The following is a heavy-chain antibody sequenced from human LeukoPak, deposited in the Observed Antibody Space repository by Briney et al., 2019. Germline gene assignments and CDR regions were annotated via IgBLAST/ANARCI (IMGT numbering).Heavy chain of an antibody. V-gene: IGHV1-46*01. D-gene: IGHD3-3*01. CDR2: INPSGGST. CDR1: GYTFTSYY. CDR3: FTIFGVVTLGAFDI. J-gene: IGHJ3*02. Sequence: ASVTVSCTASGYTFTSYYMHWVRQAPGQGLGWMGIINPSGGSTSYAQKFQGRVTMTRDTSTSTVYMELSSLRSEDTAVYYCFTIFGVVTLGAFDIWGQGTMVTVSS.